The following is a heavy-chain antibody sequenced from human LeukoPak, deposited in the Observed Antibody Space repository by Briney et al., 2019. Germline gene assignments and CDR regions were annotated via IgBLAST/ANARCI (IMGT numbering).Heavy chain of an antibody. D-gene: IGHD3-10*01. CDR3: ARDRWFGESLPAHFEY. CDR2: ISGNSSTI. J-gene: IGHJ4*02. CDR1: GFTFSSYC. Sequence: PGGSLRLSCAASGFTFSSYCMTWVRQAPGKGVQWGSYISGNSSTIYYADSVKGRFTISRDNAKNSLYLQMNSLRVEDTAFYYCARDRWFGESLPAHFEYWGQGTLVTVSS. V-gene: IGHV3-48*01.